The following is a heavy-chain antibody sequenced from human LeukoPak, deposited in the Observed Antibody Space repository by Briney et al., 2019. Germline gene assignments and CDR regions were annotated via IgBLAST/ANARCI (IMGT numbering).Heavy chain of an antibody. CDR1: GFTFSTFA. V-gene: IGHV3-23*01. CDR2: IFPSGGEI. J-gene: IGHJ4*02. Sequence: PGGSLRLSCAASGFTFSTFAMIWVRQPPGKGLEWVSSIFPSGGEIHYADSVRGRFTISRDNSKSTLSLQMNSLRAEDVALYYCTRSTGWYNYFDYWGQGALVTVSS. D-gene: IGHD6-19*01. CDR3: TRSTGWYNYFDY.